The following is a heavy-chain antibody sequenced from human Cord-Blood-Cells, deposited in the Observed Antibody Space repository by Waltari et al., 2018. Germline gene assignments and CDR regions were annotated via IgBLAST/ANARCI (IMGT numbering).Heavy chain of an antibody. CDR3: ARDLLGDSGDY. Sequence: QVQLVQSGAEVKKPGASVKVSCKASGYTFTGYYMHWVRQAPGQGLEWMRRINPNRGGTNYAQKFQCRVTMTRDTSISTAYMELSRLRSDDTAVYDCARDLLGDSGDYWGQGTLVTVSS. CDR2: INPNRGGT. V-gene: IGHV1-2*06. CDR1: GYTFTGYY. D-gene: IGHD3-10*01. J-gene: IGHJ4*02.